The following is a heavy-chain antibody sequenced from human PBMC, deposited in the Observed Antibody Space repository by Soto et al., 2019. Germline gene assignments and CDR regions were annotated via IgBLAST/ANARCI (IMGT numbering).Heavy chain of an antibody. J-gene: IGHJ4*02. V-gene: IGHV4-61*01. CDR2: IFYSGST. Sequence: LSLTCTVSGGSVSSGSYYWTWIRQPPGKGLEWLGYIFYSGSTKSNPSLKSRVTMSVDMSKNQFSLRLTSVTAADTAVYYCARVFPSYCGGDCSYFDSWGQGTLVTVSS. D-gene: IGHD2-21*02. CDR3: ARVFPSYCGGDCSYFDS. CDR1: GGSVSSGSYY.